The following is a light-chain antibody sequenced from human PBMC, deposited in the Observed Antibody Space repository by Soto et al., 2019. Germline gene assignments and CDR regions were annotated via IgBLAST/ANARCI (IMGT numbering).Light chain of an antibody. Sequence: EIVMTQSPATLSVSPGERATLSCRASQSVDTNLAWFQQKPGQAPRFLIYGASTRATGIPARFSGSGSGTEFTLTISSLQSEDTAVYCCHQYHNWYTFGQGTKLEIK. CDR2: GAS. CDR1: QSVDTN. CDR3: HQYHNWYT. J-gene: IGKJ2*01. V-gene: IGKV3-15*01.